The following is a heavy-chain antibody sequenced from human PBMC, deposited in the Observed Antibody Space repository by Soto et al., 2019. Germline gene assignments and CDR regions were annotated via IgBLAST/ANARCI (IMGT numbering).Heavy chain of an antibody. Sequence: WGSLRLSCAASGFTFSTYWMDWFRQTPGKGLEWVANINQEGSEKNYVDSVKGRFTISRDNAKNSLYLQMSSLTAEDSALYYCSRSIQSWGQEPLVTVSS. D-gene: IGHD2-21*01. CDR3: SRSIQS. J-gene: IGHJ5*02. CDR2: INQEGSEK. CDR1: GFTFSTYW. V-gene: IGHV3-7*01.